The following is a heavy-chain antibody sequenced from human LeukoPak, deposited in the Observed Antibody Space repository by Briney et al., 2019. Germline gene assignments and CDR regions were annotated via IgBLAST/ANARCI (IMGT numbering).Heavy chain of an antibody. CDR1: RYTFTSYY. D-gene: IGHD1-26*01. CDR2: INPSGGST. Sequence: ASVNVSCKASRYTFTSYYMHWVRQAPGQRLEWVGIINPSGGSTSYDQKFQGRVTMTRDMSTSTVYMELSSLRSEDTAVYYCARDRVGATAEFDYWGQGTLVTVSS. J-gene: IGHJ4*02. CDR3: ARDRVGATAEFDY. V-gene: IGHV1-46*01.